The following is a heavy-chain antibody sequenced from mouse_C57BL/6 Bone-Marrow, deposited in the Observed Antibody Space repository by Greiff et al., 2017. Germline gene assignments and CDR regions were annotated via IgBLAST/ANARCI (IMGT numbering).Heavy chain of an antibody. V-gene: IGHV14-4*01. CDR2: IDPENGDT. CDR1: GFNIKDDY. Sequence: EVQLQQSGAELVRRGASVKLSCTASGFNIKDDYMHWVKQRPEQGLEWIGWIDPENGDTEYASKFQGKATITADTSSNTAYLQLSSLTSEDTAVYYCNHYYGSSYGAYWGQGTLVTVSA. CDR3: NHYYGSSYGAY. D-gene: IGHD1-1*01. J-gene: IGHJ3*01.